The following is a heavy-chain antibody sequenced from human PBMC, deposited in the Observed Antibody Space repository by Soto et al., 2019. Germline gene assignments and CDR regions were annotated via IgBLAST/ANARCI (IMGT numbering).Heavy chain of an antibody. CDR3: ARSRDGYSFYFYYGMDG. CDR2: ILHDGSAE. J-gene: IGHJ6*02. D-gene: IGHD4-4*01. V-gene: IGHV3-30*03. Sequence: GGSLRLSCAASGFTFTSYGMHWVRQAPGKGLEWMALILHDGSAEYYADSVKGRFTISRDNSKNTLYLQMNSLRAEDTAVYYCARSRDGYSFYFYYGMDGWGQGTTVTVS. CDR1: GFTFTSYG.